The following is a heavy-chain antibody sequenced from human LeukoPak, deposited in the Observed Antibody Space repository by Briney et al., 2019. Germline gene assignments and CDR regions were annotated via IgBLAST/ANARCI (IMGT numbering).Heavy chain of an antibody. D-gene: IGHD3-10*01. CDR3: ARVGAGSGSYSVGFEY. Sequence: GESLKISLKGSGYSFTSYWLGWVRQMPGKGLEWMGINYPGDSDPRYSPSFQGQVTISDDKSISTGYLQWSSLKASDTVMYYWARVGAGSGSYSVGFEYWGEGTLGTVSS. CDR2: NYPGDSDP. V-gene: IGHV5-51*01. CDR1: GYSFTSYW. J-gene: IGHJ4*02.